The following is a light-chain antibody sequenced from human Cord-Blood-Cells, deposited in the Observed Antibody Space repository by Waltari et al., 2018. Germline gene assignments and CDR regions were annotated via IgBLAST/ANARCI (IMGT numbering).Light chain of an antibody. Sequence: QSVLTQPPSVSGAPGQRDTISCTGSSSNIGAGYDVHWYQQLPGTAPKLLIYGNSNRPSGVPDRFSGSKSGTSASLAITGLQAEDEADYYCQSYDSSLPWVFGGGTKLTVL. J-gene: IGLJ3*02. V-gene: IGLV1-40*01. CDR2: GNS. CDR3: QSYDSSLPWV. CDR1: SSNIGAGYD.